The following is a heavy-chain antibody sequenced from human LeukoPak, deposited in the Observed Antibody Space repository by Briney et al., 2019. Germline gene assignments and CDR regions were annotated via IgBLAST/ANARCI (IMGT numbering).Heavy chain of an antibody. J-gene: IGHJ3*02. CDR1: GFTFNGYG. CDR2: ISGRDGST. V-gene: IGHV3-23*01. Sequence: GGSLRLSCAASGFTFNGYGMHWVRQAPGKGLEWVSAISGRDGSTYYADSVKGRLTISRDNSKNTLYLQMNSLRAEDTAVYYCARGVRVSFDIWGQGTMVTGSS. CDR3: ARGVRVSFDI. D-gene: IGHD6-13*01.